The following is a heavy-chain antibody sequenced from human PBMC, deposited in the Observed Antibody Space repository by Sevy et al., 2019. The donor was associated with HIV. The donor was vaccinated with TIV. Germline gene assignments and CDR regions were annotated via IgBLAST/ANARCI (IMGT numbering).Heavy chain of an antibody. D-gene: IGHD1-26*01. Sequence: GGSLRLSCAASGFTFSSYSMNWVRQAPGKGLEWVSYISSSSSTIYYADSVKGRFTISRDNAKNSLYLQMNSLRGEDTAMYYCARDCNSATCLWGMDVWGQGTTVTVSS. CDR3: ARDCNSATCLWGMDV. CDR2: ISSSSSTI. J-gene: IGHJ6*02. V-gene: IGHV3-48*01. CDR1: GFTFSSYS.